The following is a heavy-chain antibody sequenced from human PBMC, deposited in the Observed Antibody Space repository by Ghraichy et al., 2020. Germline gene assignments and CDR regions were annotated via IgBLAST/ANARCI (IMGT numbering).Heavy chain of an antibody. D-gene: IGHD6-13*01. V-gene: IGHV4-34*01. CDR3: ASESIAAAETVY. Sequence: SETLSLTCAVYGGSFSGYYWSWIRQPPGKGLEWIGEINHSGSTNYNPSLKSRVTISVDTSKNQFSLKLSSVTAADTAVYYCASESIAAAETVYWGQGTLVTVSS. CDR1: GGSFSGYY. J-gene: IGHJ4*02. CDR2: INHSGST.